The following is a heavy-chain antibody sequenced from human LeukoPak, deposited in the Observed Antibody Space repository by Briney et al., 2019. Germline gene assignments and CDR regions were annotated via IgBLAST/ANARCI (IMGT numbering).Heavy chain of an antibody. J-gene: IGHJ4*02. D-gene: IGHD2/OR15-2a*01. CDR1: GFTVSNNY. Sequence: GGSLRLSCAASGFTVSNNYMSWVRQAPGKGLEWVSVIYSGGSTNYADSVKGRFTISRDNSEKTLYLQMNSLRAEETAVYYCTTLRPLSDWGQGTLVTVSS. CDR3: TTLRPLSD. V-gene: IGHV3-66*04. CDR2: IYSGGST.